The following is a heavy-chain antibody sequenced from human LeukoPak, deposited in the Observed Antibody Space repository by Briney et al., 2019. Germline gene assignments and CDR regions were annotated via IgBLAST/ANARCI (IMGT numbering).Heavy chain of an antibody. CDR2: INQDGSEK. Sequence: GGSLRLSCAVSGFTIISHWMSWVRQAPGKGLEWVANINQDGSEKYYVDSVKGRFTISRDNGKNSLYLQMNSLRVEDTAVYYCVRDPFFSVPWGQGTLVTVSS. V-gene: IGHV3-7*01. CDR3: VRDPFFSVP. CDR1: GFTIISHW. D-gene: IGHD2/OR15-2a*01. J-gene: IGHJ5*02.